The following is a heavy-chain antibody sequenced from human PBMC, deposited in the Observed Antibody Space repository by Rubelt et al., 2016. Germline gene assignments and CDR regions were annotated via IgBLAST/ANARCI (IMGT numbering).Heavy chain of an antibody. J-gene: IGHJ2*01. CDR2: VYYSGDT. D-gene: IGHD2-15*01. CDR3: VRSSPALYGWFDL. CDR1: GGSISSSNY. V-gene: IGHV4-39*01. Sequence: QLQLQESGPGLVKPSETLSLACTVSGGSISSSNYWGWVRQSPGKGLGWIATVYYSGDTYFKSSLKSRVSISLDTSKNQFFLELLLATAVDTAVDYWVRSSPALYGWFDLWGRGTLVVVSS.